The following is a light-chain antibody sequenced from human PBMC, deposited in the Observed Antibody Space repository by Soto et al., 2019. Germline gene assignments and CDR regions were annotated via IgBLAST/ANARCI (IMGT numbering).Light chain of an antibody. J-gene: IGKJ4*01. Sequence: DLQMTQSPSTLSASVGDRVTITCRASQAFNNWVAWYQHKPGKAPSLLIYKASNLQGGVPSRFSSTGAGAESNLTSSCLQADDVATYYCQQYRSYPLSCGGGTKMEIK. CDR2: KAS. CDR1: QAFNNW. V-gene: IGKV1-5*03. CDR3: QQYRSYPLS.